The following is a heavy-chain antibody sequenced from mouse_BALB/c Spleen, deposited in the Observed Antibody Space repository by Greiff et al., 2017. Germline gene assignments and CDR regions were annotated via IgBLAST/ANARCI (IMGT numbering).Heavy chain of an antibody. CDR1: GYTFTDYA. D-gene: IGHD2-14*01. V-gene: IGHV1S137*01. Sequence: QVQLQQSGAELVRPGVSVKISCKGSGYTFTDYAMHWVKQSHAKSLEWIGVISTYYGDASYNQKFKGKATMTVDKSSSTAYMELARLTSEDSAIYYCARTYYRYGGFDYWGQGTTLTVSS. CDR2: ISTYYGDA. CDR3: ARTYYRYGGFDY. J-gene: IGHJ2*01.